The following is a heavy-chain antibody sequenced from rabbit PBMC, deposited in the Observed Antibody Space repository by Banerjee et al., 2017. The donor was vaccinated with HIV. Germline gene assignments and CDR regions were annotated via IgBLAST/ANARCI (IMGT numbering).Heavy chain of an antibody. D-gene: IGHD4-1*01. J-gene: IGHJ4*01. Sequence: QSLEESGGGLVQPEGSLTLTCTASGFTISSNCMCWVRQAPGKGLEWIACIYGGSGSTYYASWAKGRFTVSKTSSTTVTLQMTSLTAADTASYFCARDLAGVIGWNFNLWGQGTLVTVS. CDR3: ARDLAGVIGWNFNL. CDR1: GFTISSNC. CDR2: IYGGSGST. V-gene: IGHV1S40*01.